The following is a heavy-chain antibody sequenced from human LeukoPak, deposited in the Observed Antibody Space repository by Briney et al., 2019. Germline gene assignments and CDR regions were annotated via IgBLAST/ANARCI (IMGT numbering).Heavy chain of an antibody. CDR1: GYSFTSYY. J-gene: IGHJ5*02. CDR3: ARAYSSGWYDH. Sequence: GESLKISCKGSGYSFTSYYIGWVRQMPGKGLEWMGIIYPGDSDTTYSPSFQGQFTISADKSISTAYLQCSSLKASDTAIYYCARAYSSGWYDHWGQGTLVTVSS. V-gene: IGHV5-51*01. D-gene: IGHD6-19*01. CDR2: IYPGDSDT.